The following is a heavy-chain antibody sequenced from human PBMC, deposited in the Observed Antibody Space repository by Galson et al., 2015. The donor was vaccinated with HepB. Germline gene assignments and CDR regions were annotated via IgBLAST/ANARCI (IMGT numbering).Heavy chain of an antibody. CDR1: GYTFTGYY. CDR2: INPNSGGT. D-gene: IGHD2-2*01. V-gene: IGHV1-2*02. J-gene: IGHJ4*02. CDR3: ARSFIPTVPAATFDY. Sequence: SVKVSCKASGYTFTGYYMHWVRQAPGQGLEWMGWINPNSGGTNYAQKFQGRVTMTRDTSISTAYMELSRLRSDDTAVYYCARSFIPTVPAATFDYWGQGTLVTVSS.